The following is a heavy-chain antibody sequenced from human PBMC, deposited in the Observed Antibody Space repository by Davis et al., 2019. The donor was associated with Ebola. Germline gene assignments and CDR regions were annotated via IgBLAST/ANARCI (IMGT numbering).Heavy chain of an antibody. CDR2: IYYSGST. CDR1: GGSISSYY. J-gene: IGHJ4*02. CDR3: AGGPDSRGFYL. Sequence: MPSETLSLTCTVSGGSISSYYWSWIRQPPGKGLEWIGYIYYSGSTNYNPSLKSRVTISVDTSKNQFSLKLSSVTAADTAVDSCAGGPDSRGFYLWGQGTLVTVSS. V-gene: IGHV4-59*01. D-gene: IGHD3-22*01.